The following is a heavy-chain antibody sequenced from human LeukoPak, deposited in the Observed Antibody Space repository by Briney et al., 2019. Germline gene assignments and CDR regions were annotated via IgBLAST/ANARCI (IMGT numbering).Heavy chain of an antibody. CDR2: INHSGST. D-gene: IGHD6-19*01. CDR1: GGSISSYY. V-gene: IGHV4-34*01. J-gene: IGHJ3*02. Sequence: SETLFLTCTVSGGSISSYYWSWIRQPPGKGLEWIGEINHSGSTNYNPSLESRVTISVDTSKNQFSLKLSSVTAADTAVYYCARGLLRQWLRPGAFDIWGQGTMVTVSS. CDR3: ARGLLRQWLRPGAFDI.